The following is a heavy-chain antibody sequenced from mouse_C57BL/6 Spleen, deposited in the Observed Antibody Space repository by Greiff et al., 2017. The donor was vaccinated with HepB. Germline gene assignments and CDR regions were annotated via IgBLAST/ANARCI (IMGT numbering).Heavy chain of an antibody. V-gene: IGHV3-6*01. D-gene: IGHD2-4*01. CDR1: GYSITSGYY. J-gene: IGHJ1*03. CDR2: ISYDGSN. Sequence: EVQRVESGPGLVKPSQSLSLTCSVTGYSITSGYYWNWIRQFPGNKLEWMGYISYDGSNNYNPSLKNRISITRDTSKNQFFLKLNSVTTEDTATYYCAREGLRHWYFDVWGTGTTVTVSS. CDR3: AREGLRHWYFDV.